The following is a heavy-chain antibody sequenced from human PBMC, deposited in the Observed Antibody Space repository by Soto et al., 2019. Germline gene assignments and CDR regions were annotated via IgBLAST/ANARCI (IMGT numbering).Heavy chain of an antibody. D-gene: IGHD6-19*01. CDR3: ARHAVRSSGFTDY. CDR1: GGSISSSSYY. CDR2: IYYSGST. V-gene: IGHV4-39*01. Sequence: SETLSLTCTVSGGSISSSSYYWGWIRQPPGKGLEWIGSIYYSGSTYYNPSLKSRVTISVDTSKNQFSLKLSSVTAADTAVYYCARHAVRSSGFTDYWGQGTLVTVSS. J-gene: IGHJ4*02.